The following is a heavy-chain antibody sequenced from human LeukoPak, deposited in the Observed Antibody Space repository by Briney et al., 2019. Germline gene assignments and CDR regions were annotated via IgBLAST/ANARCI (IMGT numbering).Heavy chain of an antibody. CDR2: INPNSGGT. CDR1: GYTFTSYD. V-gene: IGHV1-2*02. J-gene: IGHJ6*03. D-gene: IGHD6-6*01. Sequence: ASVKVSCKASGYTFTSYDINWVRQATGQGLEWMGWINPNSGGTNYAQKFQGRVTMTRDTSISTAYMELSRLRSDDTAVYYCARDGEQLVRGYYYYYMDVWGKGTTVTVSS. CDR3: ARDGEQLVRGYYYYYMDV.